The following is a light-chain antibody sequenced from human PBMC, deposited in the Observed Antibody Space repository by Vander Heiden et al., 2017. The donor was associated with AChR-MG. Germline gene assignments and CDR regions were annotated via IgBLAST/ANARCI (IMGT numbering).Light chain of an antibody. Sequence: DIQMTQSPSFLSASLVDRVTITCRSSQNISNYLHWYQQKPGRAPKLLISGAFNLRSGVPSRFSGSQSGTDFTLTISSLQPEDLAAYYCQQTYSAPGTFGQGTKVEVK. CDR1: QNISNY. CDR3: QQTYSAPGT. J-gene: IGKJ1*01. CDR2: GAF. V-gene: IGKV1-39*01.